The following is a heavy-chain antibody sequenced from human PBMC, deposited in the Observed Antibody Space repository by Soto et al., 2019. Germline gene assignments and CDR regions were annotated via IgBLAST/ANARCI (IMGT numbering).Heavy chain of an antibody. D-gene: IGHD4-17*01. V-gene: IGHV3-7*01. CDR2: MNQDGSEK. J-gene: IGHJ4*02. Sequence: GGSLRLSCAASGFTFRSYWMSWVRQAPGKGLEWVANMNQDGSEKYFVGSVKGRFTISRDNAKSSLYLQMNSLRAEDTAVYYCAREKSYGDSFDYWGQGTLVTVSS. CDR1: GFTFRSYW. CDR3: AREKSYGDSFDY.